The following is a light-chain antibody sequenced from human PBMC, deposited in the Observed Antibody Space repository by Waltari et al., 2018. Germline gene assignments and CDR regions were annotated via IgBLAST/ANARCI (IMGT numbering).Light chain of an antibody. CDR2: EVS. CDR3: SSYGGSNNWV. J-gene: IGLJ3*02. CDR1: SGDVGGYNS. V-gene: IGLV2-8*01. Sequence: QSALTQPPSASGSPGQSVTISCPGTSGDVGGYNSVSWYQQRPGKVPKLMISEVSKRPSGVPDRFSGSKSGNTASLTVSGLQAEDEAQYYCSSYGGSNNWVFGGGTKLTVL.